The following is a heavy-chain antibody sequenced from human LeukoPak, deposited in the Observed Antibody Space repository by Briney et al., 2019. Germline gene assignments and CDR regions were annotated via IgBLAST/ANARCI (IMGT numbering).Heavy chain of an antibody. Sequence: GGSLRLSCAASGFTFSDYYMSWIRQAPGKGLEWVSYISSSGSTIYYADSVKGRFTISRDNAKNSLYLQMNSLRAEDTAVYYCARERRAAAANWFDPWGQGTLVTVSS. CDR3: ARERRAAAANWFDP. J-gene: IGHJ5*02. V-gene: IGHV3-11*01. CDR2: ISSSGSTI. CDR1: GFTFSDYY. D-gene: IGHD6-13*01.